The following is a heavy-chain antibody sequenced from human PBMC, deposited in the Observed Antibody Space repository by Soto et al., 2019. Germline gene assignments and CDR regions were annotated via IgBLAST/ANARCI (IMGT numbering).Heavy chain of an antibody. CDR2: IYPGDSDT. CDR1: GYSFTSYW. CDR3: ARRLSTGWFFDF. Sequence: GESLKISCKGSGYSFTSYWIGWVRQMPGKGLEWMGIIYPGDSDTRYSPSFQGQVAFSADKSISTAYLQWSGLKASDTAIYYCARRLSTGWFFDFWGQGTLVTVSS. J-gene: IGHJ4*02. D-gene: IGHD6-19*01. V-gene: IGHV5-51*01.